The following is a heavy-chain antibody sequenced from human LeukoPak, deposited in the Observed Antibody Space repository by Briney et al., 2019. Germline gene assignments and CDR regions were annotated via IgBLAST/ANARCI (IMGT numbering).Heavy chain of an antibody. Sequence: SETLSLTCAVYGGSFSGYYWSWIRQPPGKGLEWVGEINHSGSTNYNPSFKSRVTISVDTSKNQFSLKLSSVTAADTAVYYCARLYSGSYWGTDYWGQGTLVTVSS. J-gene: IGHJ4*02. V-gene: IGHV4-34*01. CDR1: GGSFSGYY. D-gene: IGHD1-26*01. CDR3: ARLYSGSYWGTDY. CDR2: INHSGST.